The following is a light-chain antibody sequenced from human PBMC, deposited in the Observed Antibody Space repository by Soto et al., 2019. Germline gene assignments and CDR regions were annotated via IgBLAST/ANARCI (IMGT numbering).Light chain of an antibody. J-gene: IGKJ5*01. V-gene: IGKV1-39*01. CDR2: AAS. Sequence: DIQMTQSPSSLSASVGDRVTITCRASQGISSYVNWYQQKPGKAPKLLIYAASSLQSGVPSRFSGSGSGTDFTLTISSLQPEDFATYYCQQSYSTLRITFGQGTRLEIK. CDR1: QGISSY. CDR3: QQSYSTLRIT.